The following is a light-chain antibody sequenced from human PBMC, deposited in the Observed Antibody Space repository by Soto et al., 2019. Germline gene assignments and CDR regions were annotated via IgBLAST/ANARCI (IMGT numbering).Light chain of an antibody. CDR2: DVT. Sequence: QSVLTQPRSVSGSPGQSVTISCTGTSSDIGDYNYVSWYQQHPGKAPQLIIYDVTKRPSGVPDRFSGSKSDNTASLTISGLQAEDEADYYCCSYAATNTFLFGTGTKV. CDR3: CSYAATNTFL. CDR1: SSDIGDYNY. V-gene: IGLV2-11*01. J-gene: IGLJ1*01.